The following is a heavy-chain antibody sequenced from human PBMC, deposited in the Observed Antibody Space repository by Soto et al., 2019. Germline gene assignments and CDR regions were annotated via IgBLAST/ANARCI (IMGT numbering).Heavy chain of an antibody. CDR1: GFTFSSYA. Sequence: GGSLRLSCAASGFTFSSYAISWVRQAPGKGLEWVSGISGSGDSTYYADSVKGRFTISRDNSKNTLYLQMNSLRAEDTAVYYCAKGVPGIAVAGTGYFQHWGQGTLVTVSS. CDR3: AKGVPGIAVAGTGYFQH. V-gene: IGHV3-23*01. J-gene: IGHJ1*01. D-gene: IGHD6-19*01. CDR2: ISGSGDST.